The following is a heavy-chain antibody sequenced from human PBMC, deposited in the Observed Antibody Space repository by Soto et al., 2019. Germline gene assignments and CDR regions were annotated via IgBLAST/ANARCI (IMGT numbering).Heavy chain of an antibody. CDR1: GFTFSSYG. V-gene: IGHV3-30*18. D-gene: IGHD1-26*01. Sequence: GGSLRLSCAASGFTFSSYGMHWVRQAPGKGLEWVAVISYDGSNKYYADSVKGRFTISRDNSKNTLYLQMNSLRAEDTAVYYCAKDSVGGYFDYWGQGTLVTVSS. CDR3: AKDSVGGYFDY. CDR2: ISYDGSNK. J-gene: IGHJ4*02.